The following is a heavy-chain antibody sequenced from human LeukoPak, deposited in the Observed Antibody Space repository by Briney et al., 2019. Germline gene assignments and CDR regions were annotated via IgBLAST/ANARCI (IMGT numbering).Heavy chain of an antibody. CDR2: INHSGST. D-gene: IGHD5-24*01. V-gene: IGHV4-34*01. Sequence: SETLSLTCAVYGGSFSGYYWSWIRQPPGKGLEWIGEINHSGSTYYNPSLKSRVTISVDTSKNQFSLKLSSVTAADTAVYYCASTGVRDGYNFVVDAFDIWGQGTMVTASS. CDR1: GGSFSGYY. J-gene: IGHJ3*02. CDR3: ASTGVRDGYNFVVDAFDI.